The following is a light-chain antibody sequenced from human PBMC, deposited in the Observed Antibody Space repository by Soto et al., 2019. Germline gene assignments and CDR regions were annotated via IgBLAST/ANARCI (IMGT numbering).Light chain of an antibody. V-gene: IGLV1-40*01. CDR2: GNS. CDR1: SSNIGAGYN. CDR3: QSYDSSLSGYV. J-gene: IGLJ1*01. Sequence: QSVLTQPPSVSGAPGQRVTISCTGSSSNIGAGYNVHWYQQLPGTAPKLLIYGNSNRPSGVPDRFSGSKSGTSASLAITGLQAEDEADYYSQSYDSSLSGYVFGTGTKVTV.